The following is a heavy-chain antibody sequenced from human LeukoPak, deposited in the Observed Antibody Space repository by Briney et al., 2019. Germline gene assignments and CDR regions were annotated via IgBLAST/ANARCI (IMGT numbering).Heavy chain of an antibody. CDR1: GFTFSSYA. CDR2: ISGSGPYT. V-gene: IGHV3-23*01. D-gene: IGHD2-2*03. Sequence: GGSLRLSCAASGFTFSSYAMSWVRQAPGKGLEWVSGISGSGPYTFYTDSVKGRFTISRDSSKKTLYLQMNSLRAEDTALYYCAKHGYCSGISCFFDFWGQGSLVTVS. CDR3: AKHGYCSGISCFFDF. J-gene: IGHJ4*02.